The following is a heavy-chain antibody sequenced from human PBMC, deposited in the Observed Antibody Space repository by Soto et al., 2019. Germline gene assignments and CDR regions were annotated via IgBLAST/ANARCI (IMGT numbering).Heavy chain of an antibody. Sequence: SPTLSLTCRVSGGTINSGDLFWSWIRQPPGKGLEWIGSIFYTGSTYYSPSLKSRASMSMDTTKNLFSQRLRSRTAADTAVYFCAIVKATLYRHYYFDYWGQGTPVTVSS. V-gene: IGHV4-30-4*01. CDR2: IFYTGST. CDR3: AIVKATLYRHYYFDY. D-gene: IGHD2-15*01. CDR1: GGTINSGDLF. J-gene: IGHJ4*02.